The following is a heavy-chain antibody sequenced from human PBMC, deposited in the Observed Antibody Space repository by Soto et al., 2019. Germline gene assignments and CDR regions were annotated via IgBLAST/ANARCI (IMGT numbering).Heavy chain of an antibody. Sequence: TGGSLRLSCAASGFSFDEYTMHWVRQSPGKGLEWVSLISWDGATTHYADSVKGRFTISRDNSLNSLSLQMNSLRAEDTALYYCAKTLKPIMYSYYATDVWGQGTTVTVAS. CDR1: GFSFDEYT. J-gene: IGHJ6*02. CDR3: AKTLKPIMYSYYATDV. CDR2: ISWDGATT. D-gene: IGHD2-8*01. V-gene: IGHV3-43*01.